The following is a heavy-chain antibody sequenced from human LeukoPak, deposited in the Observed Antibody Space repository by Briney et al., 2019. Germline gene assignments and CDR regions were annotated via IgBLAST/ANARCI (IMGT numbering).Heavy chain of an antibody. CDR2: IYYSGST. D-gene: IGHD6-13*01. CDR1: GGSISSYY. Sequence: PSETLSLTCTVSGGSISSYYWSWIRQPPGKGLEWIGYIYYSGSTNYNPSLKSRVTISVDTSKNQFSLKLSSVTAADTAVYYCARDRMIGSSWYGYWFDPWGQGTLVTVSS. CDR3: ARDRMIGSSWYGYWFDP. V-gene: IGHV4-59*12. J-gene: IGHJ5*02.